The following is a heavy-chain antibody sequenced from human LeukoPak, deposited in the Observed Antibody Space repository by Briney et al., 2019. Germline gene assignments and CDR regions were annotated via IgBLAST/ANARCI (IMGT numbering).Heavy chain of an antibody. Sequence: GGSLRLSCAASGFTFSSYGMHWVRQAPGKGLEWVAVISYDGSNKYYADSVKGRFTISRDNSKNTLYLQMNSLRAEDTAVYYCAKDSSGWYGYGMDVWGQGTTVTVSS. V-gene: IGHV3-30*18. J-gene: IGHJ6*02. D-gene: IGHD6-19*01. CDR3: AKDSSGWYGYGMDV. CDR1: GFTFSSYG. CDR2: ISYDGSNK.